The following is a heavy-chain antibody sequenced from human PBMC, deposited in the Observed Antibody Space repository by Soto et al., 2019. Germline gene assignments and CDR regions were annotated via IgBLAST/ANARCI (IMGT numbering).Heavy chain of an antibody. J-gene: IGHJ4*02. D-gene: IGHD6-19*01. V-gene: IGHV1-2*02. CDR2: INPNSGGT. Sequence: QVQLVQSGAEVKKPGASVEVSCKTSGYTFSDHYTHWVRQAPGQGLEWMGWINPNSGGTGYAEKFQGRVTMTRDTSFCTAYMELNRLNSDDTAVYYCVRGGPVAGPTSSEAYHPFDFWGQGTLVTVSS. CDR1: GYTFSDHY. CDR3: VRGGPVAGPTSSEAYHPFDF.